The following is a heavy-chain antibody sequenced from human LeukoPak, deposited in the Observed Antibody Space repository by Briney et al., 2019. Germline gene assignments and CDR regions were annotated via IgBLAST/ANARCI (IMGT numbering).Heavy chain of an antibody. V-gene: IGHV4-34*01. J-gene: IGHJ5*02. CDR1: GGSFSGYY. CDR3: ARRPLGQLLNWFDP. CDR2: INHSGST. Sequence: SETLSLTCAVYGGSFSGYYWSWIRQPPGKGLEWIGEINHSGSTNYNPSLKSRVTISVDTSKNQFSLKLSSVTAADTAAYYCARRPLGQLLNWFDPWGQGTLVTVSS. D-gene: IGHD2-2*01.